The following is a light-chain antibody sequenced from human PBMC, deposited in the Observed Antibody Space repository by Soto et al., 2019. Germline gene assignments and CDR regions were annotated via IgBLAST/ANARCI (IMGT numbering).Light chain of an antibody. CDR2: EAS. CDR3: QSYDISLHNYV. Sequence: QSALTQPPSVSGSPGQSVTISCTGTSTDFVSYNRVSWYQQPPGTAPKLIIYEASNRPSGVPDRFSGSKSGNTASLTISGLQAEDEADYYCQSYDISLHNYVFGTGTKVTVL. CDR1: STDFVSYNR. J-gene: IGLJ1*01. V-gene: IGLV2-18*02.